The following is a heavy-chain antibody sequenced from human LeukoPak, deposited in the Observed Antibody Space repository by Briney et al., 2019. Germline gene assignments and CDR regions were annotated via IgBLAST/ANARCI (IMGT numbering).Heavy chain of an antibody. J-gene: IGHJ4*02. CDR1: GFTFSSYE. CDR2: ISSSGSTI. Sequence: GSLRLCCAASGFTFSSYEMNWVRQAPGKGLEWVSYISSSGSTIYYADSVKGRFTISRDNAKNSLYLQMNSLRAEDTAVYYCARDGDTAMVLVYWGQGTLVTVSS. V-gene: IGHV3-48*03. CDR3: ARDGDTAMVLVY. D-gene: IGHD5-18*01.